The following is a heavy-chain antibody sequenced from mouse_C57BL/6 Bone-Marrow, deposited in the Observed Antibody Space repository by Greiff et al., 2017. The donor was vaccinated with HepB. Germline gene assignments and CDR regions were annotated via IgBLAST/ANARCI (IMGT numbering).Heavy chain of an antibody. Sequence: EVQRVESGEGLVKPGGSLKLSCAASGFTFSSYAMSWVRQTPEKRLEWVAYISSGGDYIYYADTVKGRFTISRDNARNTLYLQMSSLKSEDTAMYYCTRDRVFITTVGYWYFDVWGTGTTVTVSS. D-gene: IGHD1-1*01. CDR2: ISSGGDYI. J-gene: IGHJ1*03. CDR1: GFTFSSYA. V-gene: IGHV5-9-1*02. CDR3: TRDRVFITTVGYWYFDV.